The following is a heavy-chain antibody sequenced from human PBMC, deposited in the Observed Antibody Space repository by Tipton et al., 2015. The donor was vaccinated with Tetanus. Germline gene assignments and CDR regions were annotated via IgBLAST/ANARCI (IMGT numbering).Heavy chain of an antibody. Sequence: QLVQSGAEMKKPGSSVKVSCKASGGTFTNYALSWVRQAPGQGLEWVGGITPIFGTTNSAPKFQGRVTITADESTNTAYMELSSLRSEDTAVYYCAKDGDYGVSDDWGQGTLVTVSS. CDR3: AKDGDYGVSDD. CDR2: ITPIFGTT. V-gene: IGHV1-69*01. J-gene: IGHJ4*02. D-gene: IGHD4-17*01. CDR1: GGTFTNYA.